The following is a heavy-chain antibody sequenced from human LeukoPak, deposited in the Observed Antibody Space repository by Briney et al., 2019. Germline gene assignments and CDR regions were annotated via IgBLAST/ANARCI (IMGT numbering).Heavy chain of an antibody. Sequence: GGSLRLSCAASGFTFSNAWMSWVRQAPGKGLEWVGRIKSKTDGGTTDYAAPVKGRFTISRGGSKNTLYLQMNSLKTEDTAVYYCTTEWYGDYLDYWGQGTLVTVSS. CDR1: GFTFSNAW. CDR3: TTEWYGDYLDY. CDR2: IKSKTDGGTT. V-gene: IGHV3-15*01. D-gene: IGHD4-17*01. J-gene: IGHJ4*02.